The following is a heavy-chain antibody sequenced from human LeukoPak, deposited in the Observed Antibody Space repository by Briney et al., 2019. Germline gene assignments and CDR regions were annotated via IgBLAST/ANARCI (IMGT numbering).Heavy chain of an antibody. V-gene: IGHV3-9*01. CDR3: AKDIGITMVRGVILGAFDI. D-gene: IGHD3-10*01. Sequence: PGGSLRLSCAASGFTFDDYAMHWVRQAPGKGLEWVSGISWNSGSIGHADSVKGRFTISRDNAKNSLYLQMNSLRAEDTALYYCAKDIGITMVRGVILGAFDIWGQGTMVTVSS. J-gene: IGHJ3*02. CDR2: ISWNSGSI. CDR1: GFTFDDYA.